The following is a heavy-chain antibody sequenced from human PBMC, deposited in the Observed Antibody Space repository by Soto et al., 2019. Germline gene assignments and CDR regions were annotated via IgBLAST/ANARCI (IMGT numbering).Heavy chain of an antibody. J-gene: IGHJ6*02. CDR1: GFTFSSYA. CDR2: IYSGGST. Sequence: GGSLRLSCAASGFTFSSYAMSWVRQAPGKGLEWVSVIYSGGSTYYADSVKGRFTISRDNSKNTLYLQMNSLRAEDTAVYYCARENSSSWYYYYGMDVWGQGTTVTVSS. V-gene: IGHV3-66*01. D-gene: IGHD6-13*01. CDR3: ARENSSSWYYYYGMDV.